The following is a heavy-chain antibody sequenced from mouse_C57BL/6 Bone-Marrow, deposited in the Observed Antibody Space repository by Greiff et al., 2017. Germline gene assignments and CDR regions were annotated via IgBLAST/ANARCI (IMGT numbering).Heavy chain of an antibody. J-gene: IGHJ2*01. CDR1: GFTFSDYG. D-gene: IGHD1-3*01. CDR3: ALTLYYFDY. V-gene: IGHV5-17*01. Sequence: EVKLMESGGGLVKPGGSLKLSCAASGFTFSDYGMHWVRQAPEKGLEWVAYISSGSSTIYYADIVKGRFTISRDNAKNTLFLQMTSLRSEDTAMYYCALTLYYFDYWGQGTTLTVSS. CDR2: ISSGSSTI.